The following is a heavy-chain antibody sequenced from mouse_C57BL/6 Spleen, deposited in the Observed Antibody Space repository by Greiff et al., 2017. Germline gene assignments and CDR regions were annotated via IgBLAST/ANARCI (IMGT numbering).Heavy chain of an antibody. Sequence: EVKVVESGGGLVKPGGSLKLSCAASGFTFSDYGMHWVRQAPEKGLEWVAYISSGSSTIYYADTVKGRFTISRDNAKNTLFLQMTSLRAEDTAMYYCAKTVVAHYYAMDYWGQGTSVTVSS. CDR3: AKTVVAHYYAMDY. J-gene: IGHJ4*01. CDR1: GFTFSDYG. D-gene: IGHD1-1*01. CDR2: ISSGSSTI. V-gene: IGHV5-17*01.